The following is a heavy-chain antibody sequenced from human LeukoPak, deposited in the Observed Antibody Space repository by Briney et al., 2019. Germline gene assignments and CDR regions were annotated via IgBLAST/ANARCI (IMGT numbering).Heavy chain of an antibody. CDR2: IIPIFGTA. CDR1: GGTFSSYA. J-gene: IGHJ4*02. Sequence: SVKVSCKASGGTFSSYAISWVRQAPGQGPEWMGGIIPIFGTANYAQKFQGRVTITADESTSTAYMELSSLRSEDTAVYYCARDRCSSTSCYPAFTSFDYWGQGTLLTVSS. D-gene: IGHD2-2*01. CDR3: ARDRCSSTSCYPAFTSFDY. V-gene: IGHV1-69*13.